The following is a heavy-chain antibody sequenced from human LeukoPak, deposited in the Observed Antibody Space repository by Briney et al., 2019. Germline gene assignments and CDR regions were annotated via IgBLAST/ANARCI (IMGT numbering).Heavy chain of an antibody. CDR1: GFTFSDYY. CDR3: ARDRVVVVPAATYHYFDY. D-gene: IGHD2-2*01. V-gene: IGHV3-11*04. CDR2: ISSSGSTI. Sequence: GGSLRLSCAASGFTFSDYYMSWIRQAPGKGLEWVSYISSSGSTIYYADSVKGRFTISRDNAKNSLYLQMNSLRAEDTAVYYCARDRVVVVPAATYHYFDYWGQGTLVTVSS. J-gene: IGHJ4*02.